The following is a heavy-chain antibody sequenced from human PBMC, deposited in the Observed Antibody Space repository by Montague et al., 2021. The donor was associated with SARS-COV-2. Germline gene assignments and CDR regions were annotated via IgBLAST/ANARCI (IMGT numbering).Heavy chain of an antibody. CDR1: GGSIRSSDNY. D-gene: IGHD3-10*01. Sequence: TLSLTCTVSGGSIRSSDNYWSWIRQHPGKGLEWIGYIYSSGTTYYXPSLRSRVTISVDTSKKQFSLKLSSVTAADTAVYYCASGMYGLREPTDDFDLWGQGNMVSVSS. CDR2: IYSSGTT. J-gene: IGHJ3*01. CDR3: ASGMYGLREPTDDFDL. V-gene: IGHV4-31*03.